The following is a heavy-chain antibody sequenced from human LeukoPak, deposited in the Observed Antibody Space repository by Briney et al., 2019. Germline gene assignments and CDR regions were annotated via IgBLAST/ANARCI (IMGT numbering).Heavy chain of an antibody. CDR3: TRDRSGQE. Sequence: GGSLRLSCAASGFTFSSYRMSRVRQAPGKGLQWVANIKQDGSEKYYVDSVKGRFTISRDNAKNSPYLQMNSLRAEDTAVYYCTRDRSGQEWGQGTLVTVSS. CDR2: IKQDGSEK. J-gene: IGHJ4*02. V-gene: IGHV3-7*05. CDR1: GFTFSSYR. D-gene: IGHD1-1*01.